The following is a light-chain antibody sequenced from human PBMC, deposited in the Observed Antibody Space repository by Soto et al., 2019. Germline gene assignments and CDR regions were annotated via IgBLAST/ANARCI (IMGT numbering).Light chain of an antibody. CDR2: EVS. CDR3: SSYTSSDTYV. V-gene: IGLV2-14*01. Sequence: QSALTQPASVSGSPGQSITISCTGTSSDIGGYNHVSWYQQHPGKAPKLMIYEVSDRPSGVSFRFSGSKSGNTASLTISGLQAEDEADYYCSSYTSSDTYVFGTGTQLTVL. J-gene: IGLJ1*01. CDR1: SSDIGGYNH.